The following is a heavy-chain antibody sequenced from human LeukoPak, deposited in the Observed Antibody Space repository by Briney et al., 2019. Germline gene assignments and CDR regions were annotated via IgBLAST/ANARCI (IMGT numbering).Heavy chain of an antibody. J-gene: IGHJ6*03. CDR1: GYSISSGYY. CDR2: IYHSGST. V-gene: IGHV4-38-2*02. CDR3: ARVPPVDTAMVTTYYYYMDV. D-gene: IGHD5-18*01. Sequence: SETLSLTCTVSGYSISSGYYWGWIRQPPGKGLEWIGSIYHSGSTYYNPPLKSRVTISVDTSKNQFSLKLGSVTAADTAVYYCARVPPVDTAMVTTYYYYMDVWGKGTTVTVSS.